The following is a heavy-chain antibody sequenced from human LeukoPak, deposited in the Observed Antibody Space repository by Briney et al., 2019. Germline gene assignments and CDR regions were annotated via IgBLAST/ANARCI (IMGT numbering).Heavy chain of an antibody. Sequence: GSVKVSCKTSGYSFTDYYMHWVRQAPGQGLEWMGWINPNSGGTSSAQKFQGRVTMTRDTSITTVYMEMSWLTSDDTAIYYCARADRLHGGPYLIGPWGQGTLVTVSP. CDR3: ARADRLHGGPYLIGP. CDR2: INPNSGGT. J-gene: IGHJ5*02. V-gene: IGHV1-2*02. D-gene: IGHD2-21*01. CDR1: GYSFTDYY.